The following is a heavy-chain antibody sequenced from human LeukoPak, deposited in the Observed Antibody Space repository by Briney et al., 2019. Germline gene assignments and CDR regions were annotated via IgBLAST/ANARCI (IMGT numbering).Heavy chain of an antibody. CDR1: GVSISSSNSY. CDR3: ARGSYSGYDLGFDI. J-gene: IGHJ3*02. V-gene: IGHV4-39*07. Sequence: SETLSLTCTVSGVSISSSNSYWGWIRQPPGKGLEWIGSIYYSGNTYYNASLKSQVSISIDTSKNQFSLKLSSVTAADTAVYYCARGSYSGYDLGFDIWGQGTMVTVSS. D-gene: IGHD5-12*01. CDR2: IYYSGNT.